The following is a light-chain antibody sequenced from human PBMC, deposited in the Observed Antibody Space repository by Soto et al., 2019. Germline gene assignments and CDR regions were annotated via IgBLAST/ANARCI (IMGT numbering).Light chain of an antibody. CDR3: QSYDTSRSGWV. CDR2: GNS. Sequence: QSVLTQPPSVSGAPGQRVTISCTGSSSNIGAGYDVHWYQQLPGTAPKLLISGNSNRPSGVPDRFSGSKSGTSASLAITGLQAADDADYYCQSYDTSRSGWVFGGGTKLTVL. V-gene: IGLV1-40*01. J-gene: IGLJ3*02. CDR1: SSNIGAGYD.